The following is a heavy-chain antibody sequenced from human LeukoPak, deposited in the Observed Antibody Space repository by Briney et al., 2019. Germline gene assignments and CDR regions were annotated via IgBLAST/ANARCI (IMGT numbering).Heavy chain of an antibody. J-gene: IGHJ6*02. Sequence: SETLSLTCTVSGGSISSYYWSWIRQPPGKGLEWIGYIYYSGSTNYNPSLKSRVTISVDTSKNQFSLKLSSVTAADTAVYYYARSPYYYDSSGYYYNYYYGMDVWGQGTTVTVSS. CDR3: ARSPYYYDSSGYYYNYYYGMDV. V-gene: IGHV4-59*08. CDR2: IYYSGST. CDR1: GGSISSYY. D-gene: IGHD3-22*01.